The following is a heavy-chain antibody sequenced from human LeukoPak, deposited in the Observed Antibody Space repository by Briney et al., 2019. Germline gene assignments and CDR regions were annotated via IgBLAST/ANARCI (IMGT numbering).Heavy chain of an antibody. V-gene: IGHV1-8*01. CDR3: ARGVYDYYYDSSGYPNYDAFDI. CDR2: MNPNSGNT. CDR1: GYTFTSYD. J-gene: IGHJ3*02. D-gene: IGHD3-22*01. Sequence: ASVKVSCKATGYTFTSYDINWVRQATGQGLEWMGWMNPNSGNTGYAQEFQGRVTMTRNTSISTAYMELSSLRSEDTAVYYCARGVYDYYYDSSGYPNYDAFDIWGQGTMVTVSS.